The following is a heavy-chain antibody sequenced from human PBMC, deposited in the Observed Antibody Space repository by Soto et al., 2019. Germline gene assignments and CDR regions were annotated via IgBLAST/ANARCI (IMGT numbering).Heavy chain of an antibody. CDR3: ARDSGYYDSSGYSTTANFDY. Sequence: GGSLRLSCAASGFTFSSYGMHWVRQAPGKGLEWVAVIWYDGSNKYYADSVKGRFTISRDNSKNTLYLQMNSLRAEDTAVYYCARDSGYYDSSGYSTTANFDYWGQGTLVTVSS. J-gene: IGHJ4*02. CDR2: IWYDGSNK. CDR1: GFTFSSYG. D-gene: IGHD3-22*01. V-gene: IGHV3-33*01.